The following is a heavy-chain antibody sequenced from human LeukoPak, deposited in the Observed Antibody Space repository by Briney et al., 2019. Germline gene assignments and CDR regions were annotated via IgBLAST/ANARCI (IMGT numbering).Heavy chain of an antibody. V-gene: IGHV3-48*03. CDR3: ARATYDSGRDY. CDR2: IGTSGRSM. CDR1: GFTFSSYE. Sequence: PGGSLRLSCAASGFTFSSYEMNWVRQTPGKGPEWVSYIGTSGRSMSYADSVKGRFTISRDNPKNSLYLQMNSLRAEDTAVYYCARATYDSGRDYWGQGTLVTVSS. D-gene: IGHD6-19*01. J-gene: IGHJ4*02.